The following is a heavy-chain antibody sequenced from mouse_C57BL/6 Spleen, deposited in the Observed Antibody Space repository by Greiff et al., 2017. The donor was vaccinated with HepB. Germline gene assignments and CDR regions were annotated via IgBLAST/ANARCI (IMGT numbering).Heavy chain of an antibody. CDR3: ARRGLITTVYAMDY. CDR1: GFTFSSYG. CDR2: ISSGGSYT. J-gene: IGHJ4*01. D-gene: IGHD1-1*01. Sequence: DVKLVESGGDLVKPGGSLKLSCAASGFTFSSYGMSWVRQTPDKRLAWVATISSGGSYTYYPDSVKGRFTNSRDNAKNTLYLQLSSLKSEETAMYDCARRGLITTVYAMDYWGQGTSVTVSS. V-gene: IGHV5-6*02.